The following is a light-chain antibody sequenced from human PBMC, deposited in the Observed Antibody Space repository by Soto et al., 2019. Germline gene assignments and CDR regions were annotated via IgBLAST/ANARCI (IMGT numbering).Light chain of an antibody. Sequence: EVVLTQSPGTLSLSPGERATLSCRASQSVSSNYLAWYQQKPGQAPRLLIFGASSRATGIPDRFGGSGSGTDFTLTISRLEPEDFAVYYCQQYNPPLTFGGGTKV. V-gene: IGKV3-20*01. J-gene: IGKJ4*01. CDR3: QQYNPPLT. CDR2: GAS. CDR1: QSVSSNY.